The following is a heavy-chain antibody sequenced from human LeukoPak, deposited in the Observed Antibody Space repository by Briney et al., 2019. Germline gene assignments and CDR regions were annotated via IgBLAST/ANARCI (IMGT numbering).Heavy chain of an antibody. CDR3: AKGPYCSSTSCYTVGVFDP. Sequence: GGSLRLSCAASRFTFSSYAMSWVRQAPGKGLEWVSSISGSGNSTYYADSVKGRFTISRDNSKNTLYLQMNSLRAEDTAVYYCAKGPYCSSTSCYTVGVFDPWGQGSLVTVSS. V-gene: IGHV3-23*01. J-gene: IGHJ5*02. CDR1: RFTFSSYA. D-gene: IGHD2-2*02. CDR2: ISGSGNST.